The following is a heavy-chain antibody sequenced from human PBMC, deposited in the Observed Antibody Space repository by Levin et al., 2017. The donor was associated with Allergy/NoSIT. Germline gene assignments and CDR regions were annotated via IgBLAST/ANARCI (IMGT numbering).Heavy chain of an antibody. D-gene: IGHD2-2*01. J-gene: IGHJ4*02. CDR2: ISYDGSDK. CDR1: GFIFRSFG. Sequence: PGGSLRLSCAASGFIFRSFGMHWVRQAPGKGLEWVAVISYDGSDKYYADSVKGRFTISRDNSKNTLYLQMNSLRGEDAAVYYCAKDLLFGTSSWYLDFWGQGTLVTVA. V-gene: IGHV3-30*18. CDR3: AKDLLFGTSSWYLDF.